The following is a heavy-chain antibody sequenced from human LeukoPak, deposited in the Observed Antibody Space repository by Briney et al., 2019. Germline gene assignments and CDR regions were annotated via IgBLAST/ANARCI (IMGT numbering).Heavy chain of an antibody. CDR2: ISSSSSYI. CDR1: GFTFSSYS. CDR3: ATQVDSTLTRSDI. Sequence: PGGSLRLSCAASGFTFSSYSMNWVRQAPGKGLEWVSSISSSSSYIYYADLVKGRFTISRDNAKNSLYLQMNSLRAEDTAVYYCATQVDSTLTRSDIWGQGTMVTVSS. D-gene: IGHD5-12*01. J-gene: IGHJ3*02. V-gene: IGHV3-21*01.